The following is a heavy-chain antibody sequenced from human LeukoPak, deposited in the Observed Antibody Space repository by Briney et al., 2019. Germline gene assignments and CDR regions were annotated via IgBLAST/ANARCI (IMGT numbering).Heavy chain of an antibody. Sequence: PGGSLRLSCAASGFTFSTYIMNWVRQTPGKGLEWVSSIGTSTSYIYYADSVKGRFTISRDNAKNSLYLQMNSLRAEDTAVYYCARDGGSAWFLDYWGQGTLVTVSS. CDR2: IGTSTSYI. V-gene: IGHV3-21*01. D-gene: IGHD6-19*01. CDR1: GFTFSTYI. J-gene: IGHJ4*02. CDR3: ARDGGSAWFLDY.